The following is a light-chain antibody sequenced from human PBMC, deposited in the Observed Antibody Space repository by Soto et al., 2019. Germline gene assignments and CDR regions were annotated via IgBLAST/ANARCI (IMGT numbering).Light chain of an antibody. CDR2: KAS. Sequence: DIQLTQSPSTLSASVGDRVIITCRASQSINTWLAWYQQKPGKAPELLIYKASSLESGVPSRFGGSGSGTEFTLTICSLQPDDFAALYCQQYNPFSAFGTQTTVDIK. J-gene: IGKJ3*01. CDR1: QSINTW. V-gene: IGKV1-5*03. CDR3: QQYNPFSA.